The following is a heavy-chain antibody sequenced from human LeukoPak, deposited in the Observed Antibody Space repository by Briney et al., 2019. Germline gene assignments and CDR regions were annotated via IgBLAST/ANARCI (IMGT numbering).Heavy chain of an antibody. CDR1: GGSISSNY. CDR2: IYYSGST. V-gene: IGHV4-59*12. CDR3: ARFRTYYDYVWGSYRPYYYFDY. Sequence: SETLSLTCTVSGGSISSNYWSWIRQPPGKGLEWIGYIYYSGSTNYNPSLKSRVTISVDSSKNQFSLKLSSVTAADTAVYYCARFRTYYDYVWGSYRPYYYFDYWGQGTLVTVSS. D-gene: IGHD3-16*02. J-gene: IGHJ4*02.